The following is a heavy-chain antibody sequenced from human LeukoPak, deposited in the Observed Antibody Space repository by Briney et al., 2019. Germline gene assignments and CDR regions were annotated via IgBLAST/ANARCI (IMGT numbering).Heavy chain of an antibody. CDR2: MNPNSGNT. D-gene: IGHD2-2*01. CDR1: GFTFTTHD. J-gene: IGHJ6*02. V-gene: IGHV1-8*01. Sequence: ASVKVSCKASGFTFTTHDYNWVRQATGQGLEWMGWMNPNSGNTGYAQRFQGRVTMTRDTSVTTVYMELSSLTSDDTAVYHCALSSIHKDYYFGMDVWGQGTTVTVSS. CDR3: ALSSIHKDYYFGMDV.